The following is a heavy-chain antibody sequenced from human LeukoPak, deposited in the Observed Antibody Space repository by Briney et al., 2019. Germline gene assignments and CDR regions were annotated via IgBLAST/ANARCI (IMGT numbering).Heavy chain of an antibody. D-gene: IGHD3-3*01. CDR1: GGSISSSSYY. J-gene: IGHJ6*03. Sequence: SETLSLTCTVSGGSISSSSYYWGWIRQPPGKGLEWIGSIYYSGSTYYNPSLKSRVTISVDTSKNQFSLKLSSVTAADTAVYCCARHGVVTDYYYYYYMDVWGKGTTVTVSS. CDR2: IYYSGST. CDR3: ARHGVVTDYYYYYYMDV. V-gene: IGHV4-39*01.